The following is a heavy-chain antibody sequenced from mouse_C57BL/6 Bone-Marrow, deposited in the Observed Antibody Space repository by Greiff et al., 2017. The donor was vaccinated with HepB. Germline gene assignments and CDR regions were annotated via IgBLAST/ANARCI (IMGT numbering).Heavy chain of an antibody. CDR3: AKMATVVATGAMDY. Sequence: VQLKESVAELVRPGASVKLSCTASGFNIKNTYMHWVKQRPEQGLEWIGRIDPANGNTKYAPKFQGKATITADTSSNKAYLQLSSLTSEDTAIYYCAKMATVVATGAMDYWGQGTSVTVSS. CDR1: GFNIKNTY. V-gene: IGHV14-3*01. D-gene: IGHD1-1*01. J-gene: IGHJ4*01. CDR2: IDPANGNT.